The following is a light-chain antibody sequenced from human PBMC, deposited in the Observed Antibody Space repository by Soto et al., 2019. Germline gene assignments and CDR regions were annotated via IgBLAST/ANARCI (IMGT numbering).Light chain of an antibody. CDR1: QSISSW. J-gene: IGKJ1*01. CDR2: AAS. CDR3: QQYYSYPQA. Sequence: DIQITQSPSTLSSSVGGRVTITFRASQSISSWLAWYQQKPGKAPKLLIYAASTLQSGVPSRFSGSGSGTDFTLTISCLQSEDFATYYCQQYYSYPQAFGQGTKVDI. V-gene: IGKV1-5*01.